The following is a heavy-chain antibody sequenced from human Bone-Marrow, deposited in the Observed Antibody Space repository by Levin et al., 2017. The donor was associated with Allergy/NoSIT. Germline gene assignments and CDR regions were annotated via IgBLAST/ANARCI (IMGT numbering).Heavy chain of an antibody. CDR2: IYYSGTT. Sequence: SETLSLTCTVSGDSSIYYYWTWIRQPPGKGLEWIGCIYYSGTTNYNSSLKSRVTMSIDRSKNQFFLGLSSVTAADTAVYYCAGLPKGQNYFEYWGRGTLVTVSS. V-gene: IGHV4-59*01. CDR1: GDSSIYYY. J-gene: IGHJ4*02. CDR3: AGLPKGQNYFEY.